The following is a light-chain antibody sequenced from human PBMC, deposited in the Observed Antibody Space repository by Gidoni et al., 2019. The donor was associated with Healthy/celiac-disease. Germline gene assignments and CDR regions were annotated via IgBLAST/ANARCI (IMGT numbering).Light chain of an antibody. V-gene: IGKV4-1*01. J-gene: IGKJ1*01. CDR1: KSVLYSSNKKNY. Sequence: MVMTQSPESLAGSLTERASINCKFSKSVLYSSNKKNYLAWYQQKPGQPPKLLIYWASTQESGVPDRFSGSGSGTDFTLTISSLHAEDVAVYYCQQYYSTPTFGQGTKVEIK. CDR3: QQYYSTPT. CDR2: WAS.